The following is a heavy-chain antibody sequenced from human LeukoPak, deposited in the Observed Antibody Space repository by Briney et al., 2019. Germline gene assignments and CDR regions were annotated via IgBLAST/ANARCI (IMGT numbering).Heavy chain of an antibody. CDR2: IYYSGST. CDR3: ARDATYYYGSGPSWFDP. Sequence: SETLSLTCTVSGGSISSYYWSWIRQPPGKGLEWIGYIYYSGSTNYNPSLKSRVTISVDMSKNQFSLKLSSVTAADTAVYYCARDATYYYGSGPSWFDPWGQGTLVTVSS. CDR1: GGSISSYY. J-gene: IGHJ5*02. D-gene: IGHD3-10*01. V-gene: IGHV4-59*01.